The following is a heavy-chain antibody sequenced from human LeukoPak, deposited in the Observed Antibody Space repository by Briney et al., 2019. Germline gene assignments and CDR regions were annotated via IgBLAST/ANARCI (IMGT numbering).Heavy chain of an antibody. CDR1: GGSISSYY. J-gene: IGHJ4*02. D-gene: IGHD6-6*01. CDR2: IYYSGST. V-gene: IGHV4-59*01. CDR3: ARVDPDSSSTLEVFDY. Sequence: SETLSLTCTVSGGSISSYYWSWIRQPPRKGLEWIGYIYYSGSTNYNPSLQSRVTISVDTSKNQFSLKLSSVTAADTAVYYCARVDPDSSSTLEVFDYWGQGTLVTVSS.